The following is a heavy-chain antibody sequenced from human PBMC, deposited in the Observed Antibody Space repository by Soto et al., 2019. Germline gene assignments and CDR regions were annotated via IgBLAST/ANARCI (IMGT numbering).Heavy chain of an antibody. CDR3: TKGGEDIVVVPAAKYYYYYGMDV. CDR2: ISYDGSNK. CDR1: GFTFSSYG. Sequence: QVQLVESGGGVVQPGRSLRLSCAASGFTFSSYGMHWVRQAPGKGLEWVAVISYDGSNKYYADSVKGRFTISRDNSKNTLYLQMNNLRAEDTAEYSCTKGGEDIVVVPAAKYYYYYGMDVWGQGTTVTVSS. J-gene: IGHJ6*02. D-gene: IGHD2-2*01. V-gene: IGHV3-30*18.